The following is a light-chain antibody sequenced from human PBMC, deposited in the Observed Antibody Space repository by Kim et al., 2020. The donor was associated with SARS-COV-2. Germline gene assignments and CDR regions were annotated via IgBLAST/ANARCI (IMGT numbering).Light chain of an antibody. Sequence: QSVLTQPPSASGAPGQRVTISCSGSRSNIESNTVNWYQHLPDTAPKLLIYLDDRRPSGVPDRFSASKSGTSASLAISGLRSEGEATYYCSTWDNNLTGQVFGGGTKVTVL. CDR3: STWDNNLTGQV. V-gene: IGLV1-44*01. CDR2: LDD. J-gene: IGLJ2*01. CDR1: RSNIESNT.